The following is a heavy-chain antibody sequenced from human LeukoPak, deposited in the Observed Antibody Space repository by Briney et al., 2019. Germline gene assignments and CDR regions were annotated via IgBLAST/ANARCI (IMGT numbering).Heavy chain of an antibody. CDR1: GGSFSGYY. J-gene: IGHJ5*02. Sequence: SETLSLTCAVYGGSFSGYYWSWIRQPPGKGLEWIGEINNSGSTNYNPSLKSRVTISVDTSKNQFSLKLSSVTAADTAVYYCARVPSYYYDSSGYNGNWFDPWGQGTLVTVSS. D-gene: IGHD3-22*01. V-gene: IGHV4-34*01. CDR2: INNSGST. CDR3: ARVPSYYYDSSGYNGNWFDP.